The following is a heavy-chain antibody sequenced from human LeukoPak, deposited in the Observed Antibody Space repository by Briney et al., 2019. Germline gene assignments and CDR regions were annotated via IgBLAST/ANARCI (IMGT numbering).Heavy chain of an antibody. V-gene: IGHV3-33*01. J-gene: IGHJ4*02. D-gene: IGHD6-19*01. Sequence: GRSLRLSCAASGFTFSSYGMHWVRQAPGKGLEWVAVIWSDGSNKYYADSVKGRFTISRDNSKNTLYLQMNRLRAEDTAVYYCARDHSSGWYYFDYWGQGTLVTVSS. CDR1: GFTFSSYG. CDR3: ARDHSSGWYYFDY. CDR2: IWSDGSNK.